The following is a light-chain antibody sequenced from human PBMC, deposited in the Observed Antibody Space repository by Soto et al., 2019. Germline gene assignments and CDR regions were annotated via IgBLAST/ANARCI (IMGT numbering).Light chain of an antibody. J-gene: IGLJ1*01. CDR3: SSYTSSSTLYV. CDR2: DVS. CDR1: SSDVGGYNY. V-gene: IGLV2-14*01. Sequence: QSALTQPASVSGSPGQSITISCTGTSSDVGGYNYVSGYQQHPGKAPKLMIYDVSNRPSGVSNRFSGSKSGNTASLTISGLQAEDEADYYCSSYTSSSTLYVFGTETKVTAL.